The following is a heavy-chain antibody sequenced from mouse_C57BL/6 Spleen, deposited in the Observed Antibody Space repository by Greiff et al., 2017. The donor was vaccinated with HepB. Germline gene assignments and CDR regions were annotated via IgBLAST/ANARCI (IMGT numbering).Heavy chain of an antibody. CDR2: ISDGGSYT. V-gene: IGHV5-4*01. CDR3: ARGERRRYYFDY. Sequence: EVHLVESGGGLVKPGGSLKLSCAASGFTFSSYAMSWVRQTPEKRLEWVATISDGGSYTYYPDNVKGRFTISRDNAKNNLYLQMSHLKSEDTAMYYCARGERRRYYFDYWGQGTTLTVSS. CDR1: GFTFSSYA. J-gene: IGHJ2*01.